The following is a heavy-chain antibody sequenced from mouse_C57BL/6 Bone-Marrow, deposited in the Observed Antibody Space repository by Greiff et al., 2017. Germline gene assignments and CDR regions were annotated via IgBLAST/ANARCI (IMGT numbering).Heavy chain of an antibody. V-gene: IGHV1-81*01. Sequence: VQLQESGAELARPGASVKLSCKASGYTFTSYGISWVKQRTGQGLEWIGEIYPRSGNPYYNETFKGKATLTADKSSSTAYMELRSLTSEDSAVYYCAREVAYDGYYLAYWGQGTLVTVSA. J-gene: IGHJ3*01. CDR1: GYTFTSYG. CDR3: AREVAYDGYYLAY. CDR2: IYPRSGNP. D-gene: IGHD2-3*01.